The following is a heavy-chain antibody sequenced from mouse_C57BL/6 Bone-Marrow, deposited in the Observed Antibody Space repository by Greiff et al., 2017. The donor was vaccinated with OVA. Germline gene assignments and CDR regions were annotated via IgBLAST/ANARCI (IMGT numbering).Heavy chain of an antibody. V-gene: IGHV14-4*01. Sequence: EVKLQESGAELVRPGASVKLSCTASGFNIKDYYMHWVKQRPEQGLEWIGWIDPENGDTEYASKFQGKATITADTSSNTAYLQLSSLTSEDTAVYYCTTSYYYGSMDYWGQGTSVTVSS. J-gene: IGHJ4*01. CDR3: TTSYYYGSMDY. CDR2: IDPENGDT. D-gene: IGHD1-1*01. CDR1: GFNIKDYY.